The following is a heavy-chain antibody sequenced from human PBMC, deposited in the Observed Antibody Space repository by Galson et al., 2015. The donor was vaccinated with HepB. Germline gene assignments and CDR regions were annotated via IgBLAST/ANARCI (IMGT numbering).Heavy chain of an antibody. Sequence: SVKVSCKASGYTFTSYGISWVRQAPGQGLEWMGWISAYNGNTNYAQKLQGRVTMTTDTSTSTAYMELRSLRSDDTAVYYCARVGIGSYGSGSYYKGEGFDYWGQGTLVTVSS. D-gene: IGHD3-10*01. CDR1: GYTFTSYG. CDR2: ISAYNGNT. CDR3: ARVGIGSYGSGSYYKGEGFDY. J-gene: IGHJ4*02. V-gene: IGHV1-18*01.